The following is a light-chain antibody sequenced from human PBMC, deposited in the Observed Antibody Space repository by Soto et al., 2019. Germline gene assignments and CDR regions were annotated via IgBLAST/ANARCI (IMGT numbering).Light chain of an antibody. Sequence: EIVLTLSAGALALYRGERASLSGRASQSVSNYLAWYQQKPGQAPRLLIYDASTRATGIPARFSGSGSGTDFTLTISGLEPEDFAVYYCQQRSNSITFGQGTRLEIK. CDR2: DAS. V-gene: IGKV3-11*01. J-gene: IGKJ5*01. CDR3: QQRSNSIT. CDR1: QSVSNY.